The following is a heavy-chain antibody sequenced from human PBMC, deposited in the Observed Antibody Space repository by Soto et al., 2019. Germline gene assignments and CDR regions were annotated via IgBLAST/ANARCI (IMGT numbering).Heavy chain of an antibody. Sequence: GGSLRLSCAASGFTFSSYAMHWVRQAPGKGLEWVAVISYDGSNKYYADSVKGRFTISRDNSKNTLYLQMNSLRAEDTAVYYCAREVSGGSCYSGGCYYYYGMDVWGQGTTVTVSS. CDR1: GFTFSSYA. V-gene: IGHV3-30-3*01. J-gene: IGHJ6*02. CDR3: AREVSGGSCYSGGCYYYYGMDV. D-gene: IGHD2-15*01. CDR2: ISYDGSNK.